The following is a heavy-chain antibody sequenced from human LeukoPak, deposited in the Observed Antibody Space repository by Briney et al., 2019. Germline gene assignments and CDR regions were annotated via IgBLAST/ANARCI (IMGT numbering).Heavy chain of an antibody. J-gene: IGHJ4*02. CDR1: GYSFSGHY. D-gene: IGHD1-1*01. Sequence: ASVKVSCKASGYSFSGHYIHWVRQAPGQGLEWMGQINPNSAASHYAQKFQDRVTMTRDTSISTAYMELSRLRSDDTAVYYCARDDGYKHFDYWGQGTLVTVPS. V-gene: IGHV1-2*06. CDR3: ARDDGYKHFDY. CDR2: INPNSAAS.